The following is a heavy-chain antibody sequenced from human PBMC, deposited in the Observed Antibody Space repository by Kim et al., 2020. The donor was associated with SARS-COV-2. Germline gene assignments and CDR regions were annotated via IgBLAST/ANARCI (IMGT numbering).Heavy chain of an antibody. CDR2: ISYSGNP. CDR1: GGSIGTGGKF. J-gene: IGHJ4*02. D-gene: IGHD2-2*01. CDR3: ARGQPLAY. V-gene: IGHV4-31*03. Sequence: SETLSLTCSVSGGSIGTGGKFWTWIRQHPAKGLEWIGYISYSGNPHYRPSLRSRVSISLHTSENQFSLTLTSVTAADTAVYYCARGQPLAYWGQGTRVTVPS.